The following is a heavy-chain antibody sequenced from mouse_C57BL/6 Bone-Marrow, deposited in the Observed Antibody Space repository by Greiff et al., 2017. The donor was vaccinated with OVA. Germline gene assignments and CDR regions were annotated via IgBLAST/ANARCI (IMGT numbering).Heavy chain of an antibody. CDR1: GFTFSSYA. D-gene: IGHD1-1*01. V-gene: IGHV5-9-1*02. CDR2: ISSGSDCI. Sequence: DVMLVESGEGLVKPGGSLKLSCAASGFTFSSYAMSWVRQTPEKRLEWVAYISSGSDCIYYADTVKGRSTLSRDNARNTLYLQMSSLKSEDTDMYYCTLANGDYWGQGTTLTVSS. J-gene: IGHJ2*01. CDR3: TLANGDY.